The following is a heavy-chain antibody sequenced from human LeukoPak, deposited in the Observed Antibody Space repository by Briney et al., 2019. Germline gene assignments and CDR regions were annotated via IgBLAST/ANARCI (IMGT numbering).Heavy chain of an antibody. CDR3: AREKNDIVLKSYYFDY. V-gene: IGHV3-23*01. J-gene: IGHJ4*02. Sequence: GGSLRLSCAASGFTFSSYAMSWVRQAPGKGLEWVSAISGSGGSTYYADSVKGRFTISRDNSKNTLYLQMNSLRAEDTAVYYCAREKNDIVLKSYYFDYWGQGTLVTVSS. CDR1: GFTFSSYA. CDR2: ISGSGGST. D-gene: IGHD5-12*01.